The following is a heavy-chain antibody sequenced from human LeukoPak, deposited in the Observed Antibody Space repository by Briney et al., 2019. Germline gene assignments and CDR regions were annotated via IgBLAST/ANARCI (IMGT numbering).Heavy chain of an antibody. CDR1: GFTVSSNY. CDR2: IYSGGST. J-gene: IGHJ1*01. Sequence: GGSLRLSCAASGFTVSSNYMSWVRQAPGKGLEWVSVIYSGGSTYYADSVKGRFTISRDNSKNTLYLQMNSLRAEDTAVYYCARDTDYDDYVLNFQHWGQGTLVTVPS. D-gene: IGHD4-17*01. V-gene: IGHV3-53*01. CDR3: ARDTDYDDYVLNFQH.